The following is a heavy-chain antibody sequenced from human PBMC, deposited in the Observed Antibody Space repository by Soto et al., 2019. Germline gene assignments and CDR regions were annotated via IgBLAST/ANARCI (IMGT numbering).Heavy chain of an antibody. D-gene: IGHD5-12*01. Sequence: PXESLKISCEGSGYSFTSYWIGWVRQMPGKGLEWMGIIYPGDSDTRYSPSFQRQVIISADKSITTAYLQWSSLRADDTATYYCAKDPPSPWTADWVDHWGKGTLVTVSS. CDR3: AKDPPSPWTADWVDH. J-gene: IGHJ5*02. CDR1: GYSFTSYW. V-gene: IGHV5-51*01. CDR2: IYPGDSDT.